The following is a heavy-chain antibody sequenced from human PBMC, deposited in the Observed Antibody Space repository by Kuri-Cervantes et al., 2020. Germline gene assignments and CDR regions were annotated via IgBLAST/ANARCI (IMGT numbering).Heavy chain of an antibody. Sequence: ETLSLTCTVSGGSISSSSYYWGWIRQPPGKGLEWVASISGRSSTIYYADSLKGRVTISRDNAQSSLYLQMSSLRVEDTALYYCVRHIATAKSDFDVWGQGTMVTVSS. CDR3: VRHIATAKSDFDV. CDR2: ISGRSSTI. V-gene: IGHV3-48*01. D-gene: IGHD6-13*01. J-gene: IGHJ3*01. CDR1: GGSISSSS.